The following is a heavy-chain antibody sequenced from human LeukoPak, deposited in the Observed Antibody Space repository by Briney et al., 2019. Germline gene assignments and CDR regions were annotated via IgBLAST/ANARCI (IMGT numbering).Heavy chain of an antibody. V-gene: IGHV4-59*01. CDR1: GGSISSYY. Sequence: SETLSLTCTVSGGSISSYYWSWIRQPPGKGLEWIGYIYYSGSTNYNPSHKSRVTISVDTSKNQFSLKLSSVTAADTGVYYCARGVITRVRGCGYFDYWGQGTLVTVSS. CDR3: ARGVITRVRGCGYFDY. D-gene: IGHD3-10*01. J-gene: IGHJ4*02. CDR2: IYYSGST.